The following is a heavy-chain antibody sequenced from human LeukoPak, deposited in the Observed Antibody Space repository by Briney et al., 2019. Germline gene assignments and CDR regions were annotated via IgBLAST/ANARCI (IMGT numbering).Heavy chain of an antibody. J-gene: IGHJ1*01. V-gene: IGHV1-46*01. D-gene: IGHD3-3*01. CDR3: ARTNKGIFGVVTARRGYFQH. CDR2: INPSDGST. Sequence: ASVKVSCKASGYTFTSYYMHWVRQAPGQGLEWIGIINPSDGSTSYAQKFQGRVTMTRDTSTSTVYMELSSLRSEDTAVYYCARTNKGIFGVVTARRGYFQHWGQGTLVTVSS. CDR1: GYTFTSYY.